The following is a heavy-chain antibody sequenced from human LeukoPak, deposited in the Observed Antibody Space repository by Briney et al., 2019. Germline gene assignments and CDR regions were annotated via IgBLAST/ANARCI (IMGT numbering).Heavy chain of an antibody. J-gene: IGHJ6*03. Sequence: ASVKVSCKASGYTFTSYDISWVRQATGQGLEWMGWMNPNSGNTGYAQKVQGRVTMTRNTSISTAYMELSSLRSEDTAVYYCARLYSGYAEWRYYMDVWGKGTPVTISS. CDR3: ARLYSGYAEWRYYMDV. D-gene: IGHD5-12*01. CDR2: MNPNSGNT. CDR1: GYTFTSYD. V-gene: IGHV1-8*01.